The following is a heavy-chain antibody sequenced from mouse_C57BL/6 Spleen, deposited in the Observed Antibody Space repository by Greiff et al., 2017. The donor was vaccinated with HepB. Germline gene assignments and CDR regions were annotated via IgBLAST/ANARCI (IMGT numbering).Heavy chain of an antibody. CDR1: GYTFTDHT. J-gene: IGHJ3*01. Sequence: VQLQQSDAELVKPGASVKISCKVSGYTFTDHTIHWMKQRPEQGLEWIGYIYPRDGSTKYNEKFKGKATLTADKSSSTAYMQINSLTSEDSAVYFCARDHGSSYPWFAYWGQGTLVTVSA. CDR2: IYPRDGST. CDR3: ARDHGSSYPWFAY. D-gene: IGHD1-1*01. V-gene: IGHV1-78*01.